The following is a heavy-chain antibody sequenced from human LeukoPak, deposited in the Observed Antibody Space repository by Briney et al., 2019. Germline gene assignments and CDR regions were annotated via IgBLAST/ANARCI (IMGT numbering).Heavy chain of an antibody. Sequence: GGSLRLSCAASGFTFDDYAMHWVRQAPGKGLEWVSGISWNSGSIGYADSVKGRFTISRDNAKNSLYLQMNSLRAEDTALYYCAKDSFGRFDYWGQGTLVTVSS. CDR3: AKDSFGRFDY. V-gene: IGHV3-9*01. CDR1: GFTFDDYA. D-gene: IGHD2/OR15-2a*01. CDR2: ISWNSGSI. J-gene: IGHJ4*02.